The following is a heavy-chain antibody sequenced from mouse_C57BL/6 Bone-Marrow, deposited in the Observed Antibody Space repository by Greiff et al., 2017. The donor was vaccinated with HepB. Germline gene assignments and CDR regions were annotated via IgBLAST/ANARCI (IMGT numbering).Heavy chain of an antibody. CDR3: ARRDYGSSFYYFDY. CDR1: GYTFTSYW. Sequence: QVQLQQSGAELVRPGSSVKLSCKASGYTFTSYWMDWVKQRPGQGLEWIGNIYPSDSETHYNQKFKDKATLTVDKSSSTAYMQLSSLTSEDSAVYYCARRDYGSSFYYFDYWGQGTTLTVSS. V-gene: IGHV1-61*01. D-gene: IGHD1-1*01. CDR2: IYPSDSET. J-gene: IGHJ2*01.